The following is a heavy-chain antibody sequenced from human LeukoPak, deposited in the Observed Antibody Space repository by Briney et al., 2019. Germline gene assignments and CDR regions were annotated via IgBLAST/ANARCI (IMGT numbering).Heavy chain of an antibody. Sequence: PSETLSLTCTVSGGSISNYFWSWIRQPAGKGLEWIGRIHDNGDSNHNPSLKSRVTMSLDTSRNQVSLKLASVTAADTAVYYCARDLVTVTKGFDIWGQGTMVSVSS. D-gene: IGHD4-17*01. CDR2: IHDNGDS. CDR1: GGSISNYF. J-gene: IGHJ3*02. CDR3: ARDLVTVTKGFDI. V-gene: IGHV4-4*07.